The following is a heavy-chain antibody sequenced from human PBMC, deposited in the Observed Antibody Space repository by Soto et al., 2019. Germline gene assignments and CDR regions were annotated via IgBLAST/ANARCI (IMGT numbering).Heavy chain of an antibody. CDR1: GFSLSTSGVG. J-gene: IGHJ5*02. CDR2: IYWDDDK. D-gene: IGHD1-1*01. CDR3: AQRAQLERHKWFDP. Sequence: QITLKESGPTLVKPTQTLTLTCTFSGFSLSTSGVGVGWIRQPPGKALEWLALIYWDDDKRYSPSLKSRLTITKDTSKNQVVLTMTNMDPVDTATYYCAQRAQLERHKWFDPWGQGTLVNVSS. V-gene: IGHV2-5*02.